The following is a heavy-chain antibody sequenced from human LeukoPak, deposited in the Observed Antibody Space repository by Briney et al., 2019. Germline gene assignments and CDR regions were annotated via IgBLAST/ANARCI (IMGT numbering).Heavy chain of an antibody. V-gene: IGHV3-30*03. CDR2: ISYDGSSK. CDR1: GFTFSSTG. D-gene: IGHD3-10*01. J-gene: IGHJ4*02. CDR3: ARDPGAELDY. Sequence: PGKSLRLSCTASGFTFSSTGMHWVRQAPGKGLDWVASISYDGSSKKYVDSVKGRFTISRDNAKNSLYLEMDSLRVEDTAFYYCARDPGAELDYWGQGILVTVSS.